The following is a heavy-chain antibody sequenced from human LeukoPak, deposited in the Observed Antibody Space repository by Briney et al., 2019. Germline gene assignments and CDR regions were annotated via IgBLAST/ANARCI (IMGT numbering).Heavy chain of an antibody. CDR1: GGSISSYY. CDR3: ARVSEAIGGKWVYDY. CDR2: IYTSGST. D-gene: IGHD1-26*01. J-gene: IGHJ4*02. V-gene: IGHV4-4*07. Sequence: SETLSLTCTVAGGSISSYYWSWIRQPAGKGLEWIGRIYTSGSTNYNPSLKSRVTMSVDTSKNQFSLKLSSVTAADTAVYYCARVSEAIGGKWVYDYWGQGTLVTVSS.